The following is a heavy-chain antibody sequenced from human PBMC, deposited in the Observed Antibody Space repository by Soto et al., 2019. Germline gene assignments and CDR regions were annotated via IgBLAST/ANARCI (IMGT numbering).Heavy chain of an antibody. D-gene: IGHD3-10*01. CDR1: GGSFSSSSYY. V-gene: IGHV4-39*01. J-gene: IGHJ4*02. CDR2: IYYSGST. Sequence: ASETQSLTCPVSGGSFSSSSYYWGWIRQPPGKGLEWIGSIYYSGSTYYNPSLKSRVTISVDTSKNQFSLKLSSVTAADTAVYYCARHSRYYYGSGSYTLFDYWGQGTLVTVSS. CDR3: ARHSRYYYGSGSYTLFDY.